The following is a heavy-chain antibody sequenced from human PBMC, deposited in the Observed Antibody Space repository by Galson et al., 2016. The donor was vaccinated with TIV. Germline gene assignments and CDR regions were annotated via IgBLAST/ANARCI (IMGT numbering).Heavy chain of an antibody. J-gene: IGHJ3*01. D-gene: IGHD2/OR15-2a*01. Sequence: ALVKPTQTLTLTCTFSGFSLSTSGVGVGWIRQPPGKALEWLALIYWDDDKRYGPSLKTRLAITKDTSKNQVVLTMTNMDPVDTATYYCAHRYCNRTICRGAFEDWDPATNVTVSS. CDR3: AHRYCNRTICRGAFED. CDR1: GFSLSTSGVG. V-gene: IGHV2-5*05. CDR2: IYWDDDK.